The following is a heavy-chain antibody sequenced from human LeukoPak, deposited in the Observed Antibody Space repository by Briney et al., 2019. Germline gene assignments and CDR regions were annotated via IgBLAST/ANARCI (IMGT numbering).Heavy chain of an antibody. D-gene: IGHD3-3*02. CDR3: ARANILQESNGLDY. V-gene: IGHV3-21*03. Sequence: PGGSLRLSCAASGFTFNIYRMNWVRQAPGKGLEWVSSISSTSTYLNYADSVKGRFTISRDNAKKSMFLQMNSLKAEDTAVYFCARANILQESNGLDYWGQGTQVTVSS. J-gene: IGHJ4*02. CDR1: GFTFNIYR. CDR2: ISSTSTYL.